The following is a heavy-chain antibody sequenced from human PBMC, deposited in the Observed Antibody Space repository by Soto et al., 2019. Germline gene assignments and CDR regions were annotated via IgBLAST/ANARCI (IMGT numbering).Heavy chain of an antibody. V-gene: IGHV1-69*06. CDR3: ASWRSYSGSYCFDY. J-gene: IGHJ4*02. CDR2: VVPMYDSV. CDR1: GGTFNTYT. Sequence: SVKVSFKASGGTFNTYTINWLRQAPGRGLEWVGQVVPMYDSVNYAETFQGRVTITVDKSTNTAYMELTSLRSQDTALYFCASWRSYSGSYCFDYWGQGTLVTVSS. D-gene: IGHD1-26*01.